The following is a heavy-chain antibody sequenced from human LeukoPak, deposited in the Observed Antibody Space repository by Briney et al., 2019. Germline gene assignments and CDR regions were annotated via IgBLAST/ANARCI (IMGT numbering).Heavy chain of an antibody. D-gene: IGHD2-15*01. V-gene: IGHV3-30*18. CDR2: ISYDGSNK. CDR3: AKDFRYCSGGSCHPAIDY. CDR1: GFTFSSYG. Sequence: HPGGSLRLSCAASGFTFSSYGMHWVRQAPGKGLEWVAVISYDGSNKYYADSVKGRFTISRDNSKNTLYLQMNSLRAEDTAVYYCAKDFRYCSGGSCHPAIDYWGQGTLVTVSS. J-gene: IGHJ4*02.